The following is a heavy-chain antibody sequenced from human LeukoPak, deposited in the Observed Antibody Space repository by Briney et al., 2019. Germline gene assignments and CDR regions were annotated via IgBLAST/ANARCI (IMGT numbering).Heavy chain of an antibody. Sequence: HPGGSLRLSCAASGFTVSNNYMSWLRQAQGTGRDLVSVFNSSANTYYADYVKDRFTISSHNSNNPLYLQMNSLRAEDTAVYYCARLNVVVVPAASHFDYWGQGTLVTVSS. CDR2: FNSSANT. V-gene: IGHV3-53*01. D-gene: IGHD2-15*01. CDR3: ARLNVVVVPAASHFDY. CDR1: GFTVSNNY. J-gene: IGHJ4*02.